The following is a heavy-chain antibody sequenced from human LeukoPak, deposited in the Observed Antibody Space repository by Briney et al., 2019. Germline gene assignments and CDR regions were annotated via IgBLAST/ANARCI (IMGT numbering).Heavy chain of an antibody. CDR2: ISSNGGST. J-gene: IGHJ3*01. CDR1: GFTFSNYV. D-gene: IGHD3-22*01. Sequence: GGSLRLSCSASGFTFSNYVIHWVRQAPGNGLEYVSAISSNGGSTYYADSVKGRFTISRDNSKNTLYLQMRSLRAEDTAVYYCVKELYSDNGGYNDAFDLWAKGQWSPSLQ. CDR3: VKELYSDNGGYNDAFDL. V-gene: IGHV3-64D*09.